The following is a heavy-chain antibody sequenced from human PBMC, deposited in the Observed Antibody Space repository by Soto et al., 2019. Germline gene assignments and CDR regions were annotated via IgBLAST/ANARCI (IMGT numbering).Heavy chain of an antibody. D-gene: IGHD2-15*01. CDR1: GGSMNSGGYC. CDR2: ISYGGTT. CDR3: STGILV. Sequence: QVQLQEAGPGLVKPSQTLSLTCTVSGGSMNSGGYCWSWIRQHPGEGLEWIGCISYGGTTSYNPSLKRHVIISVDPSKNQFSLNLTSVTPADTAVYYCSTGILVWGKGTLITVSS. V-gene: IGHV4-31*01. J-gene: IGHJ4*02.